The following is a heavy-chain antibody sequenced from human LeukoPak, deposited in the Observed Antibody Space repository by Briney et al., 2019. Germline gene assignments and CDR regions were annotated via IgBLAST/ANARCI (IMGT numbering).Heavy chain of an antibody. Sequence: SETLSLTCTVSGGSISSYYWSWIRQPAGKGLEWIGRIYTSGSTNYNPSLKSRVTMSVDTSKNQFSLKLSSVTAADTAVYYCARDRNYYGSGSYYTNTQYNWFDPWGQGTLVTVSS. CDR1: GGSISSYY. V-gene: IGHV4-4*07. CDR3: ARDRNYYGSGSYYTNTQYNWFDP. D-gene: IGHD3-10*01. CDR2: IYTSGST. J-gene: IGHJ5*02.